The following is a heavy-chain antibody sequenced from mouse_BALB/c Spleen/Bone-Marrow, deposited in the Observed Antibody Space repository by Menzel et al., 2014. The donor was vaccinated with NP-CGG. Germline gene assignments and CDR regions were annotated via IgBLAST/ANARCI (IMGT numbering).Heavy chain of an antibody. J-gene: IGHJ1*01. CDR3: ESRGEYFDV. CDR2: IYPYNGVS. V-gene: IGHV1-31*01. Sequence: VTLKECGPELVKPGASVKISCKASGYSFTGYHMHWVKQSHGNSLDWIGYIYPYNGVSSYNQKFKGKATLTVDKSSSTAYMELRSLTSDDSAVYYCESRGEYFDVWGAGTTVTVSS. CDR1: GYSFTGYH.